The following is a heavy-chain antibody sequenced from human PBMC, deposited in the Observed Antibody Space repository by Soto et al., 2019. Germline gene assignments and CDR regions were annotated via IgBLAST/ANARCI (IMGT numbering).Heavy chain of an antibody. Sequence: EVQLLESGGDLVQPGGSLRLSCAASGFTFSNYAMSWVRQAPGKGLEWVSALSGSGDRTYSSDSVKGRFTISRDNSKNTLYLQMNSLGAEDTAVYYCAKSGSSSGSQFYYHGMDVWGQGTTVTVSS. CDR1: GFTFSNYA. D-gene: IGHD6-6*01. V-gene: IGHV3-23*01. CDR3: AKSGSSSGSQFYYHGMDV. J-gene: IGHJ6*02. CDR2: LSGSGDRT.